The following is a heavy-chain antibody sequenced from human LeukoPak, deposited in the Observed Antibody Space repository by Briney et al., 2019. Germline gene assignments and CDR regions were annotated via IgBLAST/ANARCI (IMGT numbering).Heavy chain of an antibody. D-gene: IGHD6-13*01. CDR3: ARDRSSTWAAAGTCNY. CDR1: GYTFTGYY. Sequence: GASVKVSCKASGYTFTGYYMHWVRQAPGQGLEWMGWINPNSGGTNYAQKFQGRVTMTRDTSISPAYMELSRLRSDDTAVYYCARDRSSTWAAAGTCNYWGQGTLVTVSS. V-gene: IGHV1-2*02. CDR2: INPNSGGT. J-gene: IGHJ4*02.